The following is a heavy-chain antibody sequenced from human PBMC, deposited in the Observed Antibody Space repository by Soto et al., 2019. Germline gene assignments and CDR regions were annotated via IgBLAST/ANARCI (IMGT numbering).Heavy chain of an antibody. V-gene: IGHV4-31*03. CDR2: IYYSGST. D-gene: IGHD3-22*01. CDR1: GGSISSGGYY. Sequence: SETLSLACTVSGGSISSGGYYWSWIRQHPGKGLEWIGYIYYSGSTYYNPSLKSRVTIPVDTSKNHFSLKLSSVTAADTAVYYCARLSGCDYYYESSGYYVFDYWGQGTLVTVSS. J-gene: IGHJ4*02. CDR3: ARLSGCDYYYESSGYYVFDY.